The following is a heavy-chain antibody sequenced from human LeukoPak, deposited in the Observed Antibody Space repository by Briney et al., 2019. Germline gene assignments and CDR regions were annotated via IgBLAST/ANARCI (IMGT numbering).Heavy chain of an antibody. V-gene: IGHV4-39*07. Sequence: SQTLSLTCTVSGGSISSSSYYWGWIRQPPGKGLEWIGSIYYSGSTYYNPSLKSRVTISVDTSKNQFSLKLSSVAAADTAVYYCARGLPRSYYYYYYYMDVWGKGTTVTVSS. D-gene: IGHD6-13*01. CDR1: GGSISSSSYY. CDR3: ARGLPRSYYYYYYYMDV. CDR2: IYYSGST. J-gene: IGHJ6*03.